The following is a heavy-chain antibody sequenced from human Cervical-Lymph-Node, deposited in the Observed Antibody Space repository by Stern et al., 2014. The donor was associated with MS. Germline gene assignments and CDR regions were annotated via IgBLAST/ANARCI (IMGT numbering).Heavy chain of an antibody. CDR2: MSSDGST. CDR3: ARESLTTIYGLDV. CDR1: GFTVSDAY. J-gene: IGHJ6*02. Sequence: EVQLVESGGGLVQPGGSLRLSCAASGFTVSDAYMSWVRQAPGKGLERVSLMSSDGSTYYGDSVKGRFTFSRDDSKNTVFLQMNRLRAEDTAVYHCARESLTTIYGLDVWGQGATVTVSS. D-gene: IGHD1-14*01. V-gene: IGHV3-66*02.